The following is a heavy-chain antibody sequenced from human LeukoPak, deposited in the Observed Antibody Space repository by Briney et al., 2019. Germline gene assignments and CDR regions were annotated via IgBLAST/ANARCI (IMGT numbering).Heavy chain of an antibody. CDR1: GFTFSSYA. D-gene: IGHD6-19*01. CDR2: ISGSGGST. Sequence: GGSLRLSCAASGFTFSSYAMSRVRQAPGKGLEWVSAISGSGGSTYYADSVKGRFTISRDNSKNSLYLQMNSLRAEDTAVYFCAKKIAVSSVDLSASDYWGQGTLVTVSS. CDR3: AKKIAVSSVDLSASDY. J-gene: IGHJ4*02. V-gene: IGHV3-23*01.